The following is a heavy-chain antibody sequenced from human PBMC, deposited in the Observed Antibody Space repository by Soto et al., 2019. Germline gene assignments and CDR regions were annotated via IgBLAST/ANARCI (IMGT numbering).Heavy chain of an antibody. CDR2: IGTAGDT. CDR1: GFTFSSYD. V-gene: IGHV3-13*01. Sequence: GGSLRLSCAASGFTFSSYDMHWVRQATGKGLEWVSAIGTAGDTYYPGSVKGRFTISRENAKNSLHLQMNSLRAEDTAVYYCARVKSGGSRPLYNWFDPWGQGTLVTFSS. CDR3: ARVKSGGSRPLYNWFDP. D-gene: IGHD2-15*01. J-gene: IGHJ5*02.